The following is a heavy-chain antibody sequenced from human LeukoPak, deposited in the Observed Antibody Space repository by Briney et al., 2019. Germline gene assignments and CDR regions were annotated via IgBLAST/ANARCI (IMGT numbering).Heavy chain of an antibody. J-gene: IGHJ6*02. CDR2: IIPIFGTA. D-gene: IGHD6-13*01. Sequence: SVKVSCKASGGTFSSYAISWVRQAPGQGLEWMGGIIPIFGTANYAQKFQGRVTITADESTSTAYMERSSLRSEDTAVYYCARAPVAAAGMYYYYYGMDVWGQGTTVTVSS. CDR3: ARAPVAAAGMYYYYYGMDV. V-gene: IGHV1-69*01. CDR1: GGTFSSYA.